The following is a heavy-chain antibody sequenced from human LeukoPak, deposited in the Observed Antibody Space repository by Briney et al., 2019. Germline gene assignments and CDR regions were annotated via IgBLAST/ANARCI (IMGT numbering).Heavy chain of an antibody. CDR1: GFTFSSYT. Sequence: GGSLRLSCAASGFTFSSYTMSWVRQAPGKGLEWVSAISGSGGSTYYADSVKGRFTISRDNSKNTLYLQMNSLRAEDTAVYYCANGYDFWSGYLTFDPWGQGTLVTVSS. CDR3: ANGYDFWSGYLTFDP. J-gene: IGHJ5*02. V-gene: IGHV3-23*01. D-gene: IGHD3-3*01. CDR2: ISGSGGST.